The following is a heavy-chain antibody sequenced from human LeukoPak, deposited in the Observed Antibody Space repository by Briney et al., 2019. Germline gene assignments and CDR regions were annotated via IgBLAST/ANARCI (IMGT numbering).Heavy chain of an antibody. V-gene: IGHV3-23*01. CDR3: AKDWRNGYSSDWYSEGYFPH. Sequence: GGSLTLSCVGSGFIFSSYAMSWVGKAPGKGLGWVSGIIPSGHSSYNADSVKGRFTSSRDNAKNTLYLQMNSLRAEDTALYYCAKDWRNGYSSDWYSEGYFPHWGQGTLVAVSS. CDR2: IIPSGHSS. J-gene: IGHJ1*01. D-gene: IGHD6-19*01. CDR1: GFIFSSYA.